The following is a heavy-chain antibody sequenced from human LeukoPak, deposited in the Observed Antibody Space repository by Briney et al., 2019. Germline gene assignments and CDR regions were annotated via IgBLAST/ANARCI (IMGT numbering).Heavy chain of an antibody. CDR1: GYSFTSYW. CDR2: IYPSDSHS. J-gene: IGHJ4*02. Sequence: PGESLKISCKGSGYSFTSYWIAWVRQMPGKGLEWMGIIYPSDSHSSYSPSFQGQVTISADKSISTAYLQWSSLKASDTAIYYCARVRGCSSTNCYTAFFDYWGQGTLVTVSS. CDR3: ARVRGCSSTNCYTAFFDY. D-gene: IGHD2-2*02. V-gene: IGHV5-51*01.